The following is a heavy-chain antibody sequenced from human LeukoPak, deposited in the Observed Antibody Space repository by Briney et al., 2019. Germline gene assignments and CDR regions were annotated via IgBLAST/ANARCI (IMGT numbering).Heavy chain of an antibody. CDR3: ATVSSELWFGEFGVDY. CDR2: FNPNSGGT. Sequence: ALVKLSCKAFGYTFTGYYMLWLRQAPGHGLEWRGWFNPNSGGTKYAQKFQGRVTMTRDTSISTAYMELSRLRSDDTAVYYCATVSSELWFGEFGVDYWGQGTLVTVSS. J-gene: IGHJ4*02. CDR1: GYTFTGYY. V-gene: IGHV1-2*02. D-gene: IGHD3-10*01.